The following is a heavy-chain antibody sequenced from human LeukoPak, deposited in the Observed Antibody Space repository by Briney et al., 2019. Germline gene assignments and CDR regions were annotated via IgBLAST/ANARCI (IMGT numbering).Heavy chain of an antibody. J-gene: IGHJ3*02. V-gene: IGHV3-20*04. CDR3: ASGLRDYVWGSYRPNDAFDI. CDR1: GYSISSGYY. Sequence: PSETLSLTCTVSGYSISSGYYWGWIRQPPGKGLEWVSGINWNGGSTGYADSVKGRFTISRDNAKNSLYLQMNSLRAEDTALYYCASGLRDYVWGSYRPNDAFDIWGQGTMVTVSS. D-gene: IGHD3-16*02. CDR2: INWNGGST.